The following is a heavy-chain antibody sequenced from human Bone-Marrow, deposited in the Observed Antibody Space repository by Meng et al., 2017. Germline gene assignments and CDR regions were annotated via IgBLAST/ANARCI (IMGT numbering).Heavy chain of an antibody. J-gene: IGHJ4*02. Sequence: QGPLQESGPGLVKPSGTLSLPGVVSGGSISSIDWWSWVRQPPGKGLEWIGEIYHGGDTNYNPSLKSRVTIAIDKSKNQFSLKLSSVTAADTAVYYCASWIYSCGWQWGQGALVTVSS. CDR1: GGSISSIDW. V-gene: IGHV4/OR15-8*02. CDR2: IYHGGDT. CDR3: ASWIYSCGWQ. D-gene: IGHD6-19*01.